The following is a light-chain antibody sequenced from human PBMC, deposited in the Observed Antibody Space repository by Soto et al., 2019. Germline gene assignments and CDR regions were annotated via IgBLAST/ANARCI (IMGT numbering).Light chain of an antibody. CDR3: QQYNNWPRT. CDR2: GAS. CDR1: QSVSSN. V-gene: IGKV3-15*01. Sequence: EIVMTQSPATLSVSPGERATLSCRASQSVSSNLAWYQQKPGQAPRLLIYGASTRATGIPARFSGSGSGTEFTLTISSLQSKDFAVYYCQQYNNWPRTFGQGTKLEIK. J-gene: IGKJ2*01.